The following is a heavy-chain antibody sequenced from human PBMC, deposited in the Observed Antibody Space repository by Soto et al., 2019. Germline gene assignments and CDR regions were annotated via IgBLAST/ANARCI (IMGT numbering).Heavy chain of an antibody. CDR2: IYYSGST. CDR3: ARTRAVWFDP. CDR1: GGSISSSSYY. J-gene: IGHJ5*02. D-gene: IGHD6-19*01. V-gene: IGHV4-39*01. Sequence: QLQLQESGPGLVKPSETLSLTCTVSGGSISSSSYYWGWIRQPPGKGLEWIGSIYYSGSTYYNPSLXRXVXIXXDTSKNQCSLKLTSVTAADTAVYYCARTRAVWFDPWGQGTLVTVSS.